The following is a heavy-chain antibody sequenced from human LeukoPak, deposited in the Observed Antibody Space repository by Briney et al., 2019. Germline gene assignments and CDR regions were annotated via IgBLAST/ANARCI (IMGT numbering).Heavy chain of an antibody. D-gene: IGHD3-10*01. J-gene: IGHJ4*02. CDR1: GFTSSTYW. V-gene: IGHV3-9*02. CDR3: AKGSYGSGSSDFDY. Sequence: GGSLRLSCAASGFTSSTYWMHWVRQAPGKGLDWVAAISWNSGSIGYADSVKGRFTISRDNAKNSLYLQMNSLRAEDMALYYCAKGSYGSGSSDFDYWGQGTLVTVSS. CDR2: ISWNSGSI.